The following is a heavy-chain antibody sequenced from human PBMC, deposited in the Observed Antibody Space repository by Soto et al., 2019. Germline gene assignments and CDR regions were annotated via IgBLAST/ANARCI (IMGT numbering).Heavy chain of an antibody. V-gene: IGHV3-30*18. J-gene: IGHJ4*02. D-gene: IGHD6-19*01. CDR3: AKDRVSEHTSGWPQGH. CDR1: GFTFSGYG. Sequence: QVQLVASGGGVVQPGRSLRLSCAASGFTFSGYGMHWVRQAPGKGLEWVAVILNDGTNTYYVDSVKGRFTISRDNSKNTLDLQMNSLIAEDTAVYYCAKDRVSEHTSGWPQGHWGQGTLVTVSS. CDR2: ILNDGTNT.